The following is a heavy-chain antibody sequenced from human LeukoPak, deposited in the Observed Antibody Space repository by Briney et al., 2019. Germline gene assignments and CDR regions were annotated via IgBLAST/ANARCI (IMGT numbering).Heavy chain of an antibody. CDR3: AREVVGATGDY. Sequence: ASVKVSCKASGYTFTSYYMHWVRQAPGQGLEWMGIINPSGGSTSYAQKFQGRVTMTRDMSTSTVYMELSSLRSEDTAVYYCAREVVGATGDYWGQGTLVTVSS. D-gene: IGHD1-26*01. V-gene: IGHV1-46*01. CDR1: GYTFTSYY. CDR2: INPSGGST. J-gene: IGHJ4*02.